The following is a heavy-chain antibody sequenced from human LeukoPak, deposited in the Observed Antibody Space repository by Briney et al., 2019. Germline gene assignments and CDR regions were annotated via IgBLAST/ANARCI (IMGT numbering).Heavy chain of an antibody. V-gene: IGHV3-74*01. D-gene: IGHD3-10*01. Sequence: GGSLRLSCAASGFTFSSYWMHWVRQAPGKGLVWVSRINSDGSSTSYADSVKGRFTIPRDNAKNTLYLQMNSLRAEDTAVYYCARSGPEDAFDIWGQGTMVTVSS. CDR1: GFTFSSYW. J-gene: IGHJ3*02. CDR2: INSDGSST. CDR3: ARSGPEDAFDI.